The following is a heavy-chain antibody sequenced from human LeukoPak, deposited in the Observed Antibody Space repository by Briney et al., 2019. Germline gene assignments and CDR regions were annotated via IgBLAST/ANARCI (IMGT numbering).Heavy chain of an antibody. J-gene: IGHJ4*02. D-gene: IGHD6-19*01. CDR3: ASQVFVAGTAMGHYPFDY. V-gene: IGHV6-1*01. CDR2: TYYRSKWYN. Sequence: SQTLSLTCAISGDSVSSNSAAWNWIRQSPSRGLESLVRTYYRSKWYNDYAVSVKRRITINPDTSKNQFSLQLKSVTPEDTAVYYCASQVFVAGTAMGHYPFDYWGQGTLVTVSS. CDR1: GDSVSSNSAA.